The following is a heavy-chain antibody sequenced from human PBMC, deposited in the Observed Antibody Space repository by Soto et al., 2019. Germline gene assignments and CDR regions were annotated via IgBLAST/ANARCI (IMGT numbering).Heavy chain of an antibody. CDR2: IIPIFGTA. J-gene: IGHJ4*02. D-gene: IGHD3-10*01. V-gene: IGHV1-69*13. Sequence: ASVKVSCKASGGTFSSYAISWVRQAPGQGLGWMGGIIPIFGTANYAQKFQGRVTITADESTSTAYMELSSLRSEDTAVYYCAIVYGSGSYYNVIHFDYWGQGTLVTVSS. CDR1: GGTFSSYA. CDR3: AIVYGSGSYYNVIHFDY.